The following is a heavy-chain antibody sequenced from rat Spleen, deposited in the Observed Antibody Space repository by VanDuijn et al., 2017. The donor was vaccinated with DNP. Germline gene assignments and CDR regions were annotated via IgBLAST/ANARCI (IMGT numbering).Heavy chain of an antibody. D-gene: IGHD4-3*01. CDR1: GFSLTSYH. V-gene: IGHV2-30*01. J-gene: IGHJ2*01. Sequence: QVQLKESGPGLVQPSQTLSLACSVSGFSLTSYHVHWVRQPSGKGLEWMGVIWTGGSTEYNSALKSRLSINRDTSKSQVFLKMNSLQTEDTATYYCVRSGYQYYFAYWGQGVMVTVSS. CDR3: VRSGYQYYFAY. CDR2: IWTGGST.